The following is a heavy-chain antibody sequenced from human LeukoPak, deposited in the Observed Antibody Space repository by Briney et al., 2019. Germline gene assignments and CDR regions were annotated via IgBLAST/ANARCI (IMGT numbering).Heavy chain of an antibody. D-gene: IGHD6-13*01. Sequence: RGSLRLSCAAPGFTFSSYAMSWVRQAPGGGLEWVSAISGSGGCTYYAVSVKGRSTISRDNSKNTLYLQMNSLRAEDTAVYYCAKSGTSLNYYYYYMDVWGKGTTVTVSS. CDR2: ISGSGGCT. CDR1: GFTFSSYA. CDR3: AKSGTSLNYYYYYMDV. V-gene: IGHV3-23*01. J-gene: IGHJ6*03.